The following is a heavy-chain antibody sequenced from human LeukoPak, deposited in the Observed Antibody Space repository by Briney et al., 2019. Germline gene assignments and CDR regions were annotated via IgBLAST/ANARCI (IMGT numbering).Heavy chain of an antibody. V-gene: IGHV4-39*07. Sequence: NPSETLSLTCTVSGGSFSSNVYYWGWIRQPPGKALEYIGSVYYTGSTYNNPSLKSRVTISIDTSKKQFSLKLNAVTAADTAVYYCARGGIGTSWGYYYMDVWGRGTTVTISS. CDR1: GGSFSSNVYY. D-gene: IGHD1-1*01. CDR2: VYYTGST. CDR3: ARGGIGTSWGYYYMDV. J-gene: IGHJ6*03.